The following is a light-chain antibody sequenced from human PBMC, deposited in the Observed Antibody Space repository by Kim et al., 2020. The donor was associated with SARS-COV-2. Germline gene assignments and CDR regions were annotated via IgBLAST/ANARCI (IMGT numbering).Light chain of an antibody. V-gene: IGKV3-11*01. CDR2: DTS. CDR3: QQRSNWLIT. Sequence: LSPKERATLSCGASQSVISYLTCYQQKPSQAPRLLIYDTSKRATGIPARFSGSGSGTDFTLTISSLEPEDFAVYYCQQRSNWLITFGQGTRLEIK. CDR1: QSVISY. J-gene: IGKJ5*01.